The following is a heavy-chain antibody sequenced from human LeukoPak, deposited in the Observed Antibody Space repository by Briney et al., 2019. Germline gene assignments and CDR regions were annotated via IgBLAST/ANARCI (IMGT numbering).Heavy chain of an antibody. V-gene: IGHV1-8*02. CDR1: GYTFTSYD. J-gene: IGHJ3*02. Sequence: ASVKVSCKGSGYTFTSYDINGVRQATGEGVEWMGWMNPNNGNPGYAQKFQGRVTMTRNTSISTAYMELSSLRSEDTAVYYCARDHTLDAFDIWGQGTMVAVSS. D-gene: IGHD2-2*02. CDR2: MNPNNGNP. CDR3: ARDHTLDAFDI.